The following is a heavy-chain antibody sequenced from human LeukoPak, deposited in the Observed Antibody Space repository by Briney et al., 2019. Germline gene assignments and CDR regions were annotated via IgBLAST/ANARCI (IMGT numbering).Heavy chain of an antibody. CDR2: IIPIFGTA. CDR3: ARGNSGSSLGY. J-gene: IGHJ4*02. D-gene: IGHD1-26*01. Sequence: ASVKVSCKASGYTFTSYGISWVRQAPGQGLEWMGGIIPIFGTANYAQKFQGRVTITTDESTSTAYMELSSLRSEDTAVYYCARGNSGSSLGYWGQGTLVTVSS. CDR1: GYTFTSYG. V-gene: IGHV1-69*05.